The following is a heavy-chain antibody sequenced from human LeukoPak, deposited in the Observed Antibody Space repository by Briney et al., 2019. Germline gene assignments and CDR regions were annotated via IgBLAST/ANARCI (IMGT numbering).Heavy chain of an antibody. V-gene: IGHV3-74*01. CDR2: INSDGSST. Sequence: GGSLRLSCAASGFTFSSYSMNWVRQAPGKGLVWVSRINSDGSSTSYADSVKGRFTISRDNAKNTLYLQMNSLRAEDTAVYYCARASVVATVINYWGQGTLVTVSS. CDR3: ARASVVATVINY. CDR1: GFTFSSYS. D-gene: IGHD2-21*01. J-gene: IGHJ4*02.